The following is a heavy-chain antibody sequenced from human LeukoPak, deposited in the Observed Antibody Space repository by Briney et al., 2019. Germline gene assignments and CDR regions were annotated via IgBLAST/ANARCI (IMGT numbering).Heavy chain of an antibody. CDR2: IYYSGSI. CDR1: GGSISSSNYF. CDR3: ARDDGSGNYYKEGYFDY. Sequence: SETLSLTCTVSGGSISSSNYFWGWIRQPPGRGLEWIGSIYYSGSIYYNPSLKSRVTISVDTSKNQFSLKLSSVTAADTAVYYCARDDGSGNYYKEGYFDYWGQGTLVTVSS. J-gene: IGHJ4*02. V-gene: IGHV4-39*07. D-gene: IGHD3-10*01.